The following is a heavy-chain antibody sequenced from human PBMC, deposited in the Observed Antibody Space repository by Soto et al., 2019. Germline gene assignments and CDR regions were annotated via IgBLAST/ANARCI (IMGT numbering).Heavy chain of an antibody. CDR1: GYTFNTYG. CDR3: PRQDRVVVEGRWFAP. CDR2: ISAYDGKT. J-gene: IGHJ5*02. V-gene: IGHV1-18*01. D-gene: IGHD2-15*01. Sequence: GASVKISCKTSGYTFNTYGINWVRQAPGQGLELMGWISAYDGKTTYAETFQGRVTLTTDTSTSTAYMELRSLRSDDTAIYYCPRQDRVVVEGRWFAPWGQGTLVTVSS.